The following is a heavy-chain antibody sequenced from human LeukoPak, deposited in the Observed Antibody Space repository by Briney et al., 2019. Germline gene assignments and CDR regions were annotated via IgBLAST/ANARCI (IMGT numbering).Heavy chain of an antibody. D-gene: IGHD3-22*01. V-gene: IGHV2-70*11. Sequence: SGPTLVNPTQALTLTCTFSGFSLSTSGMCVSWIRQPPGKALEWLARIDWDDDKYYSTSLKPRLTISKDTSKNQVVLTMTNMDPVDTATYYCARSSYYYDSSGYPLDYWGQGTLVTVSS. CDR1: GFSLSTSGMC. CDR3: ARSSYYYDSSGYPLDY. CDR2: IDWDDDK. J-gene: IGHJ4*02.